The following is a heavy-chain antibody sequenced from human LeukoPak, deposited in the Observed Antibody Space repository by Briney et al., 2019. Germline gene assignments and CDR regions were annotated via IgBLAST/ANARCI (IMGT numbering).Heavy chain of an antibody. CDR3: ASNVLLWFGEFNWFDP. V-gene: IGHV4-39*07. J-gene: IGHJ5*02. D-gene: IGHD3-10*01. CDR2: IYYSGST. CDR1: GGSISSSSYY. Sequence: SETLSLTCTVSGGSISSSSYYWGWIRQPPGKGLEWIGSIYYSGSTYYNPSLKSRVTISVDTSKNQFSLKLSSVTAADTAVYYCASNVLLWFGEFNWFDPWGQGTLVTVSS.